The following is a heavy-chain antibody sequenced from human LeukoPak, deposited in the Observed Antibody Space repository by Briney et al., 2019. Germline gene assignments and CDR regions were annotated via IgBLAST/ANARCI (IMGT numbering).Heavy chain of an antibody. CDR3: ARRWNYGRNYYIDV. J-gene: IGHJ6*03. Sequence: PSETLSLTCAVYGGSFSNYYWSWIRQTPGKGMEWIGEINDSGRTNYNPSLMSRVTVSVDTSKNQFSLRLTSVTATDTAVYYCARRWNYGRNYYIDVWGKGAAVSDSS. CDR2: INDSGRT. V-gene: IGHV4-34*01. CDR1: GGSFSNYY. D-gene: IGHD1-7*01.